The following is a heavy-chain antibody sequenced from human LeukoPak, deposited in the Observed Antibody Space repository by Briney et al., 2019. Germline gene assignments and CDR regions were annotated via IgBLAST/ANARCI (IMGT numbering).Heavy chain of an antibody. D-gene: IGHD2-2*01. CDR3: ARYCSSTSCRLFDP. CDR1: GYTFTGYY. V-gene: IGHV1-2*02. J-gene: IGHJ5*02. CDR2: INPNSGGT. Sequence: ASVKVSCKASGYTFTGYYMHWVRQAPGQGLEWMGWINPNSGGTNYAQKFQGRVTMTRDTSIGTAYMELSRLRSDDTAVYYCARYCSSTSCRLFDPWGQGTLVTVSS.